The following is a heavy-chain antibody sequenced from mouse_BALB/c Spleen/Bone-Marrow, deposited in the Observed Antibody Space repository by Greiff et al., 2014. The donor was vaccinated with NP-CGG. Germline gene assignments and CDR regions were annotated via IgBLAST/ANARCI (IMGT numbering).Heavy chain of an antibody. Sequence: EVQRVESGGGLVQPGGSRKLSCAASGFTFSDYGMAWVRQAPGKGPEWVAFISNLAYSIYYADTVTGRFTISRENAKNTLYLEMSSLRSEDTAMYYCARDQVYYYGSSYGYFDAWGAGTTVTVSS. CDR3: ARDQVYYYGSSYGYFDA. J-gene: IGHJ1*01. D-gene: IGHD1-1*01. CDR2: ISNLAYSI. V-gene: IGHV5-15*02. CDR1: GFTFSDYG.